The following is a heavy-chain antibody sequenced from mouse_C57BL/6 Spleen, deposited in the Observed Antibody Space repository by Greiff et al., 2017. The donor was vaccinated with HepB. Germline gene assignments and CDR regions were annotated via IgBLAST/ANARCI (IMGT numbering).Heavy chain of an antibody. CDR2: ISSGSSTI. J-gene: IGHJ3*01. V-gene: IGHV5-17*01. Sequence: EVQLVESGGGLVKPGGSLKLSCAASGFTFSDYGMHWVRQAPEKGLEWVAYISSGSSTIYYADTVKGRFTISRDNAKNTLFLQMTSLRSEDTAMYYCARISNSAWFAYWGQGTLVTVSA. CDR1: GFTFSDYG. CDR3: ARISNSAWFAY. D-gene: IGHD2-5*01.